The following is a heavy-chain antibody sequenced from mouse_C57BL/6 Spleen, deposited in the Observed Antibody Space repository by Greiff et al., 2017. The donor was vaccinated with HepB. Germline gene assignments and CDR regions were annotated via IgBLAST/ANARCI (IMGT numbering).Heavy chain of an antibody. CDR1: GYTFTDYY. CDR2: IFPGSGST. J-gene: IGHJ3*01. D-gene: IGHD2-4*01. Sequence: VKLVESGPELVKPGASVKISCKASGYTFTDYYINWVKQRPGQGLEWIGWIFPGSGSTYYNEKFKGKATLTVDKSSSTAYMLLSSLTSEDSAVYFCARSGDYDAWFAYWGQGTLVTVSA. CDR3: ARSGDYDAWFAY. V-gene: IGHV1-75*01.